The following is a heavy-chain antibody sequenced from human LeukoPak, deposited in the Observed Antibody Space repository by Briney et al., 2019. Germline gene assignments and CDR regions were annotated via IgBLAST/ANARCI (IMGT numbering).Heavy chain of an antibody. CDR3: ARDWYYDSSGYLDAFDI. V-gene: IGHV1-69*05. Sequence: SVKVSCKASGGTFSSYAISWVRRAPGQGLEWMGRIIPIFGTANYAQKFQGRVTITTDESTSTAYMEQSSLRSEDTAVYYCARDWYYDSSGYLDAFDIWGQGTMVTVSS. D-gene: IGHD3-22*01. CDR1: GGTFSSYA. J-gene: IGHJ3*02. CDR2: IIPIFGTA.